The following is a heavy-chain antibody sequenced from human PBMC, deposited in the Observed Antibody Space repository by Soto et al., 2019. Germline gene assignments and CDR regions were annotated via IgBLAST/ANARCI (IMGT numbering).Heavy chain of an antibody. Sequence: SLRLSCAASGFTFDDYAMHWVRQAPGKGLEWVSGISWNSGSIGYADSVKGRFTISRDNAKNSLYLQMNSLRVEDTATYYCARELDGIDVWGQGTTVTVSS. CDR2: ISWNSGSI. CDR1: GFTFDDYA. J-gene: IGHJ6*02. V-gene: IGHV3-9*01. CDR3: ARELDGIDV.